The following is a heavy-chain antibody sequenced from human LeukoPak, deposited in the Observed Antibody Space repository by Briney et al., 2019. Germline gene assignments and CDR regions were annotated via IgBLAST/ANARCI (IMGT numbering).Heavy chain of an antibody. D-gene: IGHD2-21*01. CDR2: ISGSGGST. Sequence: PGGSLRLSCAASGFTFSSYNMNWVRQAPGKGLEWVSAISGSGGSTYYADSVKGRFTISRDNSKNTLYLQMSSLRAEDTAVYFCAKYWGGTMRPSLYYFDYWGQGTLVTVSS. CDR1: GFTFSSYN. CDR3: AKYWGGTMRPSLYYFDY. J-gene: IGHJ4*02. V-gene: IGHV3-23*01.